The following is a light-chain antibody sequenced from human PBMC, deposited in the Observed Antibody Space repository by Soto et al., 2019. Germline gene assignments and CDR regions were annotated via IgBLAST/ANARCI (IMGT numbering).Light chain of an antibody. CDR1: QSISSY. CDR2: AAS. V-gene: IGKV1-39*01. J-gene: IGKJ2*01. Sequence: DIQMTQSPSYLSASVGDRVTITCRASQSISSYLNWYQQKPGKAPKLLIYAASSLQSGVPSRFSGSGSGTDFTLTISSLQPEDFATYYCQQSYSTPRGTFGQGTKLEIK. CDR3: QQSYSTPRGT.